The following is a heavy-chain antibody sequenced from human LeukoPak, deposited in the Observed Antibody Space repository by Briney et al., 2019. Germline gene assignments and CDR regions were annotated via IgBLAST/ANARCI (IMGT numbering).Heavy chain of an antibody. CDR3: VRDMTTATTCYLQH. CDR2: ISSSSTYI. D-gene: IGHD4-17*01. CDR1: GCTFSSYS. J-gene: IGHJ1*01. Sequence: GGSLRLSCAASGCTFSSYSMNWVRQAPGKGLEWVSSISSSSTYIYYADSVKGRFSISRDNAKNSLCLQMNSLRAEDTAVYYCVRDMTTATTCYLQHWGQGTLVTVSS. V-gene: IGHV3-21*01.